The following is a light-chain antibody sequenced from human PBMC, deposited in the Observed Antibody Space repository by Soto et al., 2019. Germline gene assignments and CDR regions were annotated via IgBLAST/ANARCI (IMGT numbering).Light chain of an antibody. J-gene: IGKJ4*01. CDR1: QSVSSN. CDR2: VAS. CDR3: QQYNVWPLT. Sequence: EIVMTQSPATLSVSPGERVTLSCRASQSVSSNLAWYQQKPGQTPKLLIYVASTRATGIPVRFSGSGSGTEFTLTISSLQSEDFAVYYCQQYNVWPLTFGGGTKVEFK. V-gene: IGKV3-15*01.